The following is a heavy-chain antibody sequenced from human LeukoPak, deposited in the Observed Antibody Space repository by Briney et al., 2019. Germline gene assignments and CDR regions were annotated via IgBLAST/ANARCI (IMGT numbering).Heavy chain of an antibody. CDR3: AKAGLAYYYYMDV. V-gene: IGHV3-30*18. J-gene: IGHJ6*03. Sequence: GGSLRLSCAASGFTFSSYGMHWVRQAPGKGLEWVAVISYDGSNKYYADSVKGRFTISRDNSKNTLYLQMNSLRAEDTAVYYCAKAGLAYYYYMDVWGKGTTVTVSS. CDR1: GFTFSSYG. CDR2: ISYDGSNK.